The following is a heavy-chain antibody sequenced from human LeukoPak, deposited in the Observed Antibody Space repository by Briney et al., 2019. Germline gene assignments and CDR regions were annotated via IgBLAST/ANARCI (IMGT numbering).Heavy chain of an antibody. V-gene: IGHV3-7*01. CDR2: IKQDGSEK. CDR3: ARGYGSGSYYIDY. Sequence: PRGSLRLSCAASGFTFSSYWMSWVRQAPGKGLEWVANIKQDGSEKYYVDSVKGRFTISRDNAKNSLYLQMNSLRAEDTAVYYCARGYGSGSYYIDYWGQGTLVTVSS. D-gene: IGHD3-10*01. J-gene: IGHJ4*02. CDR1: GFTFSSYW.